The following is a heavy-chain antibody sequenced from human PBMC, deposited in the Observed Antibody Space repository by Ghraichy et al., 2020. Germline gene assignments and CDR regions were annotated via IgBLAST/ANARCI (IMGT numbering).Heavy chain of an antibody. CDR3: ARYDYGAL. J-gene: IGHJ4*02. CDR2: IIDSGTTT. CDR1: GFTFSTYV. Sequence: GESLRLSCKASGFTFSTYVMSWVRQAPGKGPEWVSAIIDSGTTTYYADSVKGRFTISRDNSQNTLYLQMNSLRVEDAAVYYCARYDYGALWGQGTLVTVST. D-gene: IGHD4-17*01. V-gene: IGHV3-23*01.